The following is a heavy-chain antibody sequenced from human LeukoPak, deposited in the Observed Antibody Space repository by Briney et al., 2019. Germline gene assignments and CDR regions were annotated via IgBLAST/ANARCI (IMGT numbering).Heavy chain of an antibody. CDR1: GDSINYSSYY. J-gene: IGHJ5*02. V-gene: IGHV4-39*01. Sequence: SETLSLTCTVSGDSINYSSYYWGWIRQPPGKGLEWIAIIYYSGSAYYNPSLKSRVTVSVDTSKNQFSLKLSSVTAADAAVYYCARRAQDTYYYDSSGQNWFDPWGQGTLVTVSS. D-gene: IGHD3-22*01. CDR2: IYYSGSA. CDR3: ARRAQDTYYYDSSGQNWFDP.